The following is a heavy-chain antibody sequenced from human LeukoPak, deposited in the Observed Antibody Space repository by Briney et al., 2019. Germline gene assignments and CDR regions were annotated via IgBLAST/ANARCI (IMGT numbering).Heavy chain of an antibody. CDR3: ARAGVVPAAKFDY. J-gene: IGHJ4*02. V-gene: IGHV3-33*01. CDR1: GFTFSSYG. CDR2: IWYDGSNK. D-gene: IGHD2-2*01. Sequence: GGSLRLSCAASGFTFSSYGMHWVRQAPGKGLEWVAVIWYDGSNKYYADSVKGRFTISRGNSKNTLYLQMNSLRAEDTAVYYCARAGVVPAAKFDYWGQGTLVTVSS.